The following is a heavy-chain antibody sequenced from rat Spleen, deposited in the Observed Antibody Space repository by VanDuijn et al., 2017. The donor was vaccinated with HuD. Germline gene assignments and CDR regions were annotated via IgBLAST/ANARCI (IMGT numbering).Heavy chain of an antibody. CDR2: MRYDGDT. CDR3: AREGIGTTTDY. D-gene: IGHD1-5*01. J-gene: IGHJ2*01. CDR1: GFSLGGNI. V-gene: IGHV2S30*01. Sequence: QVQLRESGPGLVQSSQTLSLTCTVSGFSLGGNIVHWVRQPPGKGLEWLGRMRYDGDTRYNSVLKSRLSISRDTSKSQVFLKMNSLQTEDTATYYCAREGIGTTTDYWGQGVMVTVSS.